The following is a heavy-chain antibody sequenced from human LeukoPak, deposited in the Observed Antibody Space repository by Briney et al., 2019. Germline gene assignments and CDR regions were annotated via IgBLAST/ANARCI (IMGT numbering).Heavy chain of an antibody. V-gene: IGHV3-30*18. D-gene: IGHD6-6*01. CDR2: ISYDGSNK. J-gene: IGHJ3*02. CDR1: GFTFSSYG. CDR3: AKVAPPRWAQGAFDI. Sequence: PGRSLRLSCAASGFTFSSYGMHWVRQAPGKGLEWVAVISYDGSNKYYADSVKGRFTISRDNSKNTLYLQMNSLRAEDTAVYYCAKVAPPRWAQGAFDIWGQGTMVTVSS.